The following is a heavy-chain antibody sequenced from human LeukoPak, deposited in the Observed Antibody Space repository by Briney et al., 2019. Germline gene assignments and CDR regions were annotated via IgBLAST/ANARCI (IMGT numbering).Heavy chain of an antibody. V-gene: IGHV4-39*07. CDR1: GGSMTIDNYY. J-gene: IGHJ4*02. Sequence: SETLSLTCTVSGGSMTIDNYYWAWIRQPPGKGLEWLGSVFYSGTTYYNPSLSNRVTISVDTSKNQFSLSLSSVTVADTAVYYCARGTLYRGWSYYLDFWGQGSQVTVSS. CDR2: VFYSGTT. D-gene: IGHD6-19*01. CDR3: ARGTLYRGWSYYLDF.